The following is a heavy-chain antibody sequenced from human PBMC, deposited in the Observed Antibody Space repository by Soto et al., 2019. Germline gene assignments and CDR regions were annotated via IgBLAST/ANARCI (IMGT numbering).Heavy chain of an antibody. D-gene: IGHD1-26*01. CDR3: VKGEGRSYYGVDY. J-gene: IGHJ4*02. CDR1: GFTFISYG. V-gene: IGHV3-30*18. CDR2: IAYDGSFI. Sequence: GGSLRLSCVASGFTFISYGMHWVRQAPGKGLEWVAVIAYDGSFIYYADSVKGRFTISRDDSKNTLFLQMDSLRPEDTAVYYCVKGEGRSYYGVDYWGRGTLVTVSS.